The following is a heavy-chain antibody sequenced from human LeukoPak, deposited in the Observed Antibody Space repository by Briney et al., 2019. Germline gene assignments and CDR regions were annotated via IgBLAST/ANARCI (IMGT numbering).Heavy chain of an antibody. Sequence: GGSLRLSCAASGFTFSSSWMYWVRQAPGKGLVCVSRISPDGSDTLYADSAKGRFTISRDNSKNTLYLQMNSLRAEDTAVYYCARAVGPFDIWGQGTMVIVSS. CDR3: ARAVGPFDI. D-gene: IGHD3-16*01. CDR2: ISPDGSDT. CDR1: GFTFSSSW. V-gene: IGHV3-74*03. J-gene: IGHJ3*02.